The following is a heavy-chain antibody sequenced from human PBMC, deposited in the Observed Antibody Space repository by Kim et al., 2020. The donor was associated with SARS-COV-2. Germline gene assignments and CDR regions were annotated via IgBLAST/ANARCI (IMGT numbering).Heavy chain of an antibody. D-gene: IGHD4-17*01. Sequence: DSVKGRFTISRDNSKNTLYLQMNSLRAEDTAVYYCAKEGSGDYGHWYFDLWGRGTLVTVSS. CDR3: AKEGSGDYGHWYFDL. V-gene: IGHV3-23*01. J-gene: IGHJ2*01.